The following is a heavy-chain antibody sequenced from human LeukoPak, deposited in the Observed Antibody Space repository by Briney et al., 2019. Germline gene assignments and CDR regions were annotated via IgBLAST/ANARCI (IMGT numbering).Heavy chain of an antibody. CDR1: GGSISSGGYS. CDR3: ARSTPFLRFDY. V-gene: IGHV4-30-2*01. CDR2: IYHSGST. J-gene: IGHJ4*02. D-gene: IGHD2/OR15-2a*01. Sequence: PSETLSLTCAVSGGSISSGGYSWSWIRQPPGKGLEWIGYIYHSGSTYYNPSLKSRVTISVDRSKNQFSLKLSSVTAADTAVYYCARSTPFLRFDYWGQGTLVTVSS.